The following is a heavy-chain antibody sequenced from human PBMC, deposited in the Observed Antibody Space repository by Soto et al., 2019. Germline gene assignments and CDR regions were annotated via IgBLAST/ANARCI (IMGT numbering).Heavy chain of an antibody. CDR3: AKRGSSGLYSFDI. J-gene: IGHJ3*02. Sequence: EVQLLESGGGVVQPGGSLRLSCAAAGFTFSSYAMSWVLQAPGKGLEWVSAISGSGGSTYYADSVKGRFTISRDNSKNTRYRQMNSLSTEDTAVYYCAKRGSSGLYSFDIWGQGTMVTVSS. CDR1: GFTFSSYA. CDR2: ISGSGGST. D-gene: IGHD6-19*01. V-gene: IGHV3-23*01.